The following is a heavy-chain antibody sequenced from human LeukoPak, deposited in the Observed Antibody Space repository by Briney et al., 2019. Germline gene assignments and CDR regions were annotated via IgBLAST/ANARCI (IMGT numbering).Heavy chain of an antibody. D-gene: IGHD6-13*01. CDR3: ARDRVGRATWYSSIAFDY. J-gene: IGHJ4*02. CDR1: GFTFDDYG. Sequence: PGGSLRLSCAASGFTFDDYGMSWVRQAPGKGLEWVSGINWNGGSTGYADSVRGRFTISRDNAKNSLYLQMNSLRAEDTALYHCARDRVGRATWYSSIAFDYWGQGTLVTVSS. CDR2: INWNGGST. V-gene: IGHV3-20*01.